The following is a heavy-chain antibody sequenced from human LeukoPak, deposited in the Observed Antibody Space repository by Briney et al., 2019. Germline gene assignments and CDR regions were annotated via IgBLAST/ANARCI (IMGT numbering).Heavy chain of an antibody. D-gene: IGHD3-9*01. Sequence: GGSLRLSCAASGFTLSSYWMHWVRQAPGKGLVWVSRIDSDGSSTNYADSVKGRFTISRDNAKNTLYLQMNSLRAEDTAVYYCASTISYWYFDLWGRGTLVTVSS. CDR1: GFTLSSYW. V-gene: IGHV3-74*01. CDR2: IDSDGSST. J-gene: IGHJ2*01. CDR3: ASTISYWYFDL.